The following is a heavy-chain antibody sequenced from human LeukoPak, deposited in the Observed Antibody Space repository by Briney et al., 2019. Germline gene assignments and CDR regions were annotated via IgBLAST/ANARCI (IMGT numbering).Heavy chain of an antibody. CDR2: IYTSGST. CDR1: GGSISSGSYY. Sequence: PSQTLSLTCTVSGGSISSGSYYWSWIRQPAGKGLEWIGRIYTSGSTNYNPSLKSRVTISVDTSKNQFSLKLSSVTAADTAVYYCARLMTVAGYYYYMDVWGKGTTVTVSS. V-gene: IGHV4-61*02. D-gene: IGHD6-19*01. J-gene: IGHJ6*03. CDR3: ARLMTVAGYYYYMDV.